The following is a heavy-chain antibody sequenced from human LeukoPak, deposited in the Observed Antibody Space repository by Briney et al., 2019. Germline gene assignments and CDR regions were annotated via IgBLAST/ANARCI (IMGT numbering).Heavy chain of an antibody. CDR3: AKGGPPTGASPRPWDFNY. J-gene: IGHJ4*02. D-gene: IGHD1-26*01. Sequence: GGSLRLSCAASGFTFSSYAMHWVRRAPGKGLEWVAVISYDGSNKYYADSVKGRFTISRDNSKNTLYLQMNSLRVEDTAVYYCAKGGPPTGASPRPWDFNYWGQGTLVTVSS. CDR2: ISYDGSNK. CDR1: GFTFSSYA. V-gene: IGHV3-30-3*01.